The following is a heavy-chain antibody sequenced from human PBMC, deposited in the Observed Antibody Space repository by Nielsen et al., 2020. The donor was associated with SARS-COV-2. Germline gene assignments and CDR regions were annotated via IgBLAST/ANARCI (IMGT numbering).Heavy chain of an antibody. D-gene: IGHD6-13*01. V-gene: IGHV4-34*01. J-gene: IGHJ4*02. Sequence: SQTLSLTCAVYGGSFSGYYWGWIRQPPGKGLEWIGEINHSGSTNYNPSLKSRVTISVDTSKNQFSLKLSSVTAADTAVYYCARGRYSSSWYRPMSAFDYWGQGTQVTVSS. CDR2: INHSGST. CDR1: GGSFSGYY. CDR3: ARGRYSSSWYRPMSAFDY.